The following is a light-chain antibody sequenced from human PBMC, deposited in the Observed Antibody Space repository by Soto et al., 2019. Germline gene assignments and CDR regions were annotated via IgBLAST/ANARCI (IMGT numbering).Light chain of an antibody. CDR1: QSIDSKS. V-gene: IGKV3-20*01. J-gene: IGKJ3*01. CDR3: QYYGGSFT. CDR2: GTS. Sequence: EIVLTQSPGTLSLSPGERATVSCRTSQSIDSKSLVWYQQRVGQAPRLLIYGTSSRGTGIPDRFSGSGSGTDFPPPSGRLEPEDFEVFFCQYYGGSFTFGPGTKVEIK.